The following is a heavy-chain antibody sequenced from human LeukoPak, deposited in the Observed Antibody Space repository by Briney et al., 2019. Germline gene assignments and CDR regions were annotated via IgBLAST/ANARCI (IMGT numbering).Heavy chain of an antibody. CDR3: AITIVVVTASRESYFDY. Sequence: SETLSLTCTVSGGSISSSSYYWGWIRQPPGKGLEWIGSLYYSGSTYYNPSLKSRVTISVDTSKNQFSLKLSSVTAADTAVYYCAITIVVVTASRESYFDYWGQGTLVTVSS. CDR1: GGSISSSSYY. CDR2: LYYSGST. V-gene: IGHV4-39*01. J-gene: IGHJ4*02. D-gene: IGHD2-21*02.